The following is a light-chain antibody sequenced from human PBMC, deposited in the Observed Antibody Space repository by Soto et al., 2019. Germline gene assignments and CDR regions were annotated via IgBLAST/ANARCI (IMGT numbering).Light chain of an antibody. V-gene: IGLV2-23*02. J-gene: IGLJ1*01. CDR3: CSFAGSGTYV. CDR2: EVN. Sequence: QSALTQPASVSGSPGQSITISCTGTSSDVGSHNLVSWYQQHPGKAPKLIIYEVNKRPSGVSNRFSGSKSDNTASLTIFGLQTEDEADYYCCSFAGSGTYVFGTGTKVTVL. CDR1: SSDVGSHNL.